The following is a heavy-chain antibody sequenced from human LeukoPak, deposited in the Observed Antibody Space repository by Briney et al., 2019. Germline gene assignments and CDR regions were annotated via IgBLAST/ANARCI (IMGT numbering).Heavy chain of an antibody. CDR1: GGSFSGYY. D-gene: IGHD6-13*01. CDR2: INHSGST. Sequence: SETLSLTCAVYGGSFSGYYWSWIRQPPGKGLGWIGEINHSGSTNYNPSLKSRVTISVDTSKNQFSLKLSSVTAADTAVYYCARGESSSAGTGIWFDPWGQGTLVTVSS. CDR3: ARGESSSAGTGIWFDP. V-gene: IGHV4-34*01. J-gene: IGHJ5*02.